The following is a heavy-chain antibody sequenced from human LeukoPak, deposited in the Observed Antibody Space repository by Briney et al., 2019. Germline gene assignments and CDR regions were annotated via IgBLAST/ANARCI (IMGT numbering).Heavy chain of an antibody. Sequence: GGSLRLSCAASGFTFSNYWMSWVRQAPGKGLEWVSAISGSGGSTYYADSVKGRFTISRDNSKNTLYLQMNSLRAEDTAVYYCAKVSEEYCSSTSCRYYYYGMDVWGQGTTVTVSS. CDR3: AKVSEEYCSSTSCRYYYYGMDV. V-gene: IGHV3-23*01. D-gene: IGHD2-2*01. CDR2: ISGSGGST. CDR1: GFTFSNYW. J-gene: IGHJ6*02.